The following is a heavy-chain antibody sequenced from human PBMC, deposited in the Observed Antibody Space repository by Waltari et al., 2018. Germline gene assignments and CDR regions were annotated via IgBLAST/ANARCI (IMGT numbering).Heavy chain of an antibody. CDR1: GFSLSTSGMC. D-gene: IGHD3-3*01. J-gene: IGHJ4*02. Sequence: QVTLRESGPALVKPTQTLTLTCTFSGFSLSTSGMCVSWIRQPPGKALEWLALIAWDDDKYYSTSLKTRLTISKDTAKNQVVLTMTNMDPVDTATYYCARSPYYDFWSGHRGPPNVDYWGQGTLVTVSS. V-gene: IGHV2-70*01. CDR3: ARSPYYDFWSGHRGPPNVDY. CDR2: IAWDDDK.